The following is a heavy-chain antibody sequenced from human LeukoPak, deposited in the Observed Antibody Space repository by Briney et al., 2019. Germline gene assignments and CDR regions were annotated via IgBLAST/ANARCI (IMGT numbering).Heavy chain of an antibody. CDR2: INHAASEI. Sequence: GGSLRLSCAASGFTFSTDWMNWYRQAPGKGLEWVGNINHAASEINYVASVRGRFTISRDNAKNSLHLQMNSLSAEDTAVYYCATDRDNSDWQKRFDSWGQGTLVTVSS. CDR3: ATDRDNSDWQKRFDS. J-gene: IGHJ4*02. V-gene: IGHV3-7*01. D-gene: IGHD2-21*02. CDR1: GFTFSTDW.